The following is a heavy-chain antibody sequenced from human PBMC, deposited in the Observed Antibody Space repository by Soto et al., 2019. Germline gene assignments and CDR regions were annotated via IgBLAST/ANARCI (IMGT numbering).Heavy chain of an antibody. CDR2: INSDGSST. Sequence: EVQLVESGGGLVQPGGSLSLSCAASGFTFSDYWMHWVRQAPGKGLVWVSLINSDGSSTTYADSVKGRFTISRDNAKNTLFLQMNSLRAEDTAVYYWTRDLPEHPHVFWGPGTLVTVSS. CDR1: GFTFSDYW. CDR3: TRDLPEHPHVF. J-gene: IGHJ4*02. V-gene: IGHV3-74*03. D-gene: IGHD2-21*01.